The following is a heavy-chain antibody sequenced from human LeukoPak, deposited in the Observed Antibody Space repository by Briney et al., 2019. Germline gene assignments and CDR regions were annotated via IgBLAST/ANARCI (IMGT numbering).Heavy chain of an antibody. CDR3: ARDLGEYSGYGADY. J-gene: IGHJ4*02. CDR2: IKEDGSEK. CDR1: GFTFSSYG. V-gene: IGHV3-7*01. D-gene: IGHD5-12*01. Sequence: PXRSLRLSCAASGFTFSSYGMHWVRQAPGKGLGWVANIKEDGSEKYYVDSVKGRFTISRDNAKNSLYLQMNNLRAEDTAVYYCARDLGEYSGYGADYWGQGTLVTVFS.